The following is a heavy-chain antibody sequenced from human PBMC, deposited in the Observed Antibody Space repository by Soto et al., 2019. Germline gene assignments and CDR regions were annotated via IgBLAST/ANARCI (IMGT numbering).Heavy chain of an antibody. CDR2: ISGSGGST. D-gene: IGHD3-16*01. V-gene: IGHV3-23*01. J-gene: IGHJ4*01. CDR1: GFTFSSYA. CDR3: AKYSALDYDYVWGTEGERGYFDY. Sequence: EVQLLESGGGLVQPGGSLRLSCAASGFTFSSYAMSWVRQAPGKGLEWVSAISGSGGSTYYADSVKGRFTISRDNSKNTLYLQMNSLRAEDTAVYYCAKYSALDYDYVWGTEGERGYFDYWGHGTLVTVSS.